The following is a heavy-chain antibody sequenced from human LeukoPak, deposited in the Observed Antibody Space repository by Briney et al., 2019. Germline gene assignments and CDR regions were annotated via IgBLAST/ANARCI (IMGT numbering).Heavy chain of an antibody. CDR2: IKQDGSEK. J-gene: IGHJ5*02. Sequence: PGGSLRLSCAASGFTFSSYWMSWVRQAPGKGLEWVANIKQDGSEKYYVDSVKGRFTISRDNAKNSLYLQMNSLRAEDTAVYYCARHIVVVPAAMSPWGQGTLVTVSS. D-gene: IGHD2-2*01. V-gene: IGHV3-7*01. CDR1: GFTFSSYW. CDR3: ARHIVVVPAAMSP.